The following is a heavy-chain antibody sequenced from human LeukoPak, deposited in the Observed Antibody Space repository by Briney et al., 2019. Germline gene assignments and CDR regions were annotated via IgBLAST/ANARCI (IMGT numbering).Heavy chain of an antibody. J-gene: IGHJ3*02. V-gene: IGHV5-51*01. CDR2: INPRDSDT. CDR3: ARPAATASHDAFDI. Sequence: GESLKISCKGSGDSFMNYWIGWGRQMPGKSLEWMGIINPRDSDTRNSPSFQGQVTISVDKSISTAYLQWRSLKASDTAMYYCARPAATASHDAFDIWGQGTMVTVSS. CDR1: GDSFMNYW. D-gene: IGHD6-13*01.